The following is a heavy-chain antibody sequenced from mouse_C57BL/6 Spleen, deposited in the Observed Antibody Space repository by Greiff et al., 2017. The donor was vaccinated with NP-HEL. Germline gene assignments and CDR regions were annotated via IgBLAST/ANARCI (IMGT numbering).Heavy chain of an antibody. Sequence: QVQLQQSGAELVKPGASVKMSCKASGYTFTTYPIEWMKQNHGKSLEWIGNFHPYNDDTKYNEKFKGKATLTAEKSSSTVYLELSRLTSDDSAVYYCARTSYSNTWGAMDYWGQGTSVTVSS. CDR2: FHPYNDDT. V-gene: IGHV1-47*01. CDR1: GYTFTTYP. J-gene: IGHJ4*01. D-gene: IGHD2-5*01. CDR3: ARTSYSNTWGAMDY.